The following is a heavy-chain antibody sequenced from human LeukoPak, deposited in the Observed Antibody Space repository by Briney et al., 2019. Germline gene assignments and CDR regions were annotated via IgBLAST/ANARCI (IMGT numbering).Heavy chain of an antibody. D-gene: IGHD3-10*01. V-gene: IGHV3-30*04. CDR2: ISYDGSNK. CDR1: GFTFSSYA. CDR3: ARSYYYGSGSYYHFDY. Sequence: PGGSLRLSCAASGFTFSSYAMHWVRQAPGKGLDWVAVISYDGSNKYYADSVKGRFTISRDNSKNTLYLQMNSLRAEDTAVYYCARSYYYGSGSYYHFDYWGQGTLVTVSS. J-gene: IGHJ4*02.